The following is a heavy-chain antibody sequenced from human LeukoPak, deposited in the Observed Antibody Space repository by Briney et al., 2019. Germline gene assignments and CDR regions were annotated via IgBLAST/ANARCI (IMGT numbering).Heavy chain of an antibody. D-gene: IGHD3-16*01. J-gene: IGHJ5*02. CDR2: ISAYNGNT. V-gene: IGHV1-18*01. Sequence: GASVKVSYKASGYTFTSYGISWVRQAPGQGLEWMGWISAYNGNTNYAQKLQGRVTMTTDTSTSTAYMELRSLRSDDTAVYYCARIPSPRLSVGDDPWGQGTLVTVSS. CDR3: ARIPSPRLSVGDDP. CDR1: GYTFTSYG.